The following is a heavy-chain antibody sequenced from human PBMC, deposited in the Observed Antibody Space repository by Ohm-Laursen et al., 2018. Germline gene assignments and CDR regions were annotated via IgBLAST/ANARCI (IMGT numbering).Heavy chain of an antibody. D-gene: IGHD2-15*01. CDR3: ARGSDIVGRFDY. J-gene: IGHJ4*02. CDR1: GYTFTDYY. Sequence: GASVKVSCKASGYTFTDYYVHWVRQAPGQGLDWMGWINLNSGGSHYAQKFQGRVTMTRGSSISTAYMEPSRLRSDDTAVYYCARGSDIVGRFDYWGQGTLVTVSS. V-gene: IGHV1-2*02. CDR2: INLNSGGS.